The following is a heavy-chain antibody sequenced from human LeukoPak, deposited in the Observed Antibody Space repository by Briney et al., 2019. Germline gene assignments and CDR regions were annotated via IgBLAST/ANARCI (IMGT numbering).Heavy chain of an antibody. CDR2: LYRDGTT. J-gene: IGHJ4*02. CDR1: GFDVSSNY. CDR3: ARVGYYGDYALALEH. V-gene: IGHV3-53*01. Sequence: TGGSLRLSCVASGFDVSSNYMSWVRQAPGKGLDWVSLLYRDGTTYYAESVKGRFTISRDSSKSTLYLQMNSLTVEDTALYYCARVGYYGDYALALEHWGQGTLVSVSS. D-gene: IGHD4-17*01.